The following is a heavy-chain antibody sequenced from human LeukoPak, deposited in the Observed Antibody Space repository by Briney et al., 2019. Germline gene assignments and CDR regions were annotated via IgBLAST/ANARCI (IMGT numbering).Heavy chain of an antibody. CDR1: GGSISSSSYY. Sequence: SETLSLTCTVSGGSISSSSYYWGWIRQPPGKGLEWIGSIYYSGSTYYNPSLKSRVTISVDTSKNQFSLKLSSVTAADTAVYYCARSGSYRLFDYWGQGTLVTVSS. CDR2: IYYSGST. V-gene: IGHV4-39*07. J-gene: IGHJ4*02. D-gene: IGHD1-26*01. CDR3: ARSGSYRLFDY.